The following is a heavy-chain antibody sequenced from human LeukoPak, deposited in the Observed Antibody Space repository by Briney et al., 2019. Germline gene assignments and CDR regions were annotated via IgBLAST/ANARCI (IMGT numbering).Heavy chain of an antibody. CDR3: AMTGDRHGYYYMDV. D-gene: IGHD7-27*01. CDR1: GGTFSSYA. J-gene: IGHJ6*03. CDR2: IIPIFGTA. Sequence: GASVKVSCKASGGTFSSYAISWVRQAPGQGLEWMGGIIPIFGTANYAQKFQGRVTITADKSTSTAYMELSSLRSEDTAVYYCAMTGDRHGYYYMDVWGKGTTVTVSS. V-gene: IGHV1-69*06.